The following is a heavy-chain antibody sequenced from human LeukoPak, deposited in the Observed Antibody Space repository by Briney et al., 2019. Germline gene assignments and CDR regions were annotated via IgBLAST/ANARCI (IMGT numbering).Heavy chain of an antibody. D-gene: IGHD3-9*01. CDR3: ARGYYDILTGYYSYFDY. J-gene: IGHJ4*02. CDR2: IYYSGST. V-gene: IGHV4-59*01. CDR1: GGSISSYY. Sequence: SETLSLTCTVSGGSISSYYWSWIRQPPGKGLEWIGYIYYSGSTNYNPSLKSRVTISVDTSKNQFSLKLSSVTAADTAVYYCARGYYDILTGYYSYFDYWGQGTLVTVSS.